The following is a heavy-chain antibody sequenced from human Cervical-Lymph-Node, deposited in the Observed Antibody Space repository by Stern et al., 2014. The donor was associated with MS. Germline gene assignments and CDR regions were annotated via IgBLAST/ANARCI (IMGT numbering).Heavy chain of an antibody. CDR3: ARGWLGPDWYFDL. CDR1: GYTFTTYA. CDR2: INTNTGNP. Sequence: QVQLVQSGSELKKPGASVKVSCKASGYTFTTYAMNWVRQAPGQGLEWMGWINTNTGNPTYAPGFMGRFVFSLAPSVSTAYLQISSLRANDTAVYYCARGWLGPDWYFDLWGRGTLVTVSS. V-gene: IGHV7-4-1*02. J-gene: IGHJ2*01. D-gene: IGHD5-12*01.